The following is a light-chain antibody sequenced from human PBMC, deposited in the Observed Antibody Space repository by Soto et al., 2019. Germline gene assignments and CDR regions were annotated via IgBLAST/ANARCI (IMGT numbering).Light chain of an antibody. CDR1: QSISDW. V-gene: IGKV1-5*03. CDR2: KAS. Sequence: DIQMTQSPSTLSASVVDRVTITCRASQSISDWLAWYQQKPGKAPKLLIYKASSLESGVPSRFSGSGSGTEFTLTISSLQPDDFATYYCQQYNSSPLTFGGGTKVDIK. CDR3: QQYNSSPLT. J-gene: IGKJ4*01.